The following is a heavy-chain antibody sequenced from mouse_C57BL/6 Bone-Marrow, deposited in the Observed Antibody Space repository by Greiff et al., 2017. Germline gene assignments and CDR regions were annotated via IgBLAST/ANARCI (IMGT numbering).Heavy chain of an antibody. CDR1: GYTFTSYG. J-gene: IGHJ1*03. CDR2: IYPRSGNT. V-gene: IGHV1-81*01. CDR3: AREFYYEGYFDV. Sequence: QVQLQQSGAELARPGASVKLSCKASGYTFTSYGISWVKQRTGQGLEWIGVIYPRSGNTYYNEKFKGKATLTADKSSSTAYMELRSLTSEDSAVYFCAREFYYEGYFDVWGTGTTVTVSS. D-gene: IGHD1-1*01.